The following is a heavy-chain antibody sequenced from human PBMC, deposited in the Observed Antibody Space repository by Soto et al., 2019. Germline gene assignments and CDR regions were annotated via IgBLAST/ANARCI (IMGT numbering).Heavy chain of an antibody. J-gene: IGHJ5*01. Sequence: QVQLRASGPRLVQPSETLSLTCTVSGGSVSSGSYYWSWIRQPPGEGLEWIGSIYFSGSTSYNPSLTNRLTMSVYTSKNQLSLNLNSVSAANTAVYYCARTGFCSGDDCYQYWFDSCGQGTLLTVSS. D-gene: IGHD2-15*01. V-gene: IGHV4-61*01. CDR1: GGSVSSGSYY. CDR3: ARTGFCSGDDCYQYWFDS. CDR2: IYFSGST.